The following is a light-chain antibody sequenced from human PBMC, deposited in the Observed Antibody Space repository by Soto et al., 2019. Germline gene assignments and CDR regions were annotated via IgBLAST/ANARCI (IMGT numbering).Light chain of an antibody. CDR3: QKRSNWPRT. J-gene: IGKJ1*01. Sequence: EIVMPKSHATLSVSPGARATLSCRASQSVSSNLAWYQQNPGQAHRLLIYGASTRATGIPARFSGSGSGTDFTLTISSLEPEDFAVYYCQKRSNWPRTFGQGTKVDIK. V-gene: IGKV3-15*01. CDR2: GAS. CDR1: QSVSSN.